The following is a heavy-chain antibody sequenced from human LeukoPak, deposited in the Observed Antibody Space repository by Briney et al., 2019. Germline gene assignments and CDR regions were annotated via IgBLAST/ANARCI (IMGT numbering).Heavy chain of an antibody. CDR3: ARVHRSYSYGYVDY. V-gene: IGHV3-30*02. CDR1: GYSFSSYG. CDR2: IRYDGSNK. D-gene: IGHD5-18*01. Sequence: AGGSLRLSCAASGYSFSSYGMHWVRQAPGKGLEWVAFIRYDGSNKYYADSVKGRFTISRDNSKNTLYLQMNSLRAEDTAVYYCARVHRSYSYGYVDYWGQGTLVTVSS. J-gene: IGHJ4*02.